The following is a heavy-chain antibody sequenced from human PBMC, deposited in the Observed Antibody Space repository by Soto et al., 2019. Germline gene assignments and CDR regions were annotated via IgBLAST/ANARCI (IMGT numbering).Heavy chain of an antibody. D-gene: IGHD6-19*01. Sequence: QVQLVESGGGVVQPGRSLRLSCAASGFTFSSYAMHWVRQAPGKGLEWVAVISYDGSNKYYADSVKGRFTISRDNSKNTLYLQMNSLRAEDTAVYYCARHSSSSAVYQWLLRFDPWGQGTLVTVSS. CDR1: GFTFSSYA. J-gene: IGHJ5*02. V-gene: IGHV3-30-3*01. CDR3: ARHSSSSAVYQWLLRFDP. CDR2: ISYDGSNK.